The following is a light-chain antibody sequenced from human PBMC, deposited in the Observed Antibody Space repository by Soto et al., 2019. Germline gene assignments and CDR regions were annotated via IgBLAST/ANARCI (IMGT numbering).Light chain of an antibody. Sequence: QSALTQPRSVSGSPGQSVTISCTGTSSDVGGYNYVSWYQQHPGKAPKLMIHDVSKRPSGVPDRFSGSQSGNTASLTISGLQAEDEADYYCCSYAGSYIHVVFGGGTKLTVL. CDR3: CSYAGSYIHVV. CDR2: DVS. V-gene: IGLV2-11*01. J-gene: IGLJ2*01. CDR1: SSDVGGYNY.